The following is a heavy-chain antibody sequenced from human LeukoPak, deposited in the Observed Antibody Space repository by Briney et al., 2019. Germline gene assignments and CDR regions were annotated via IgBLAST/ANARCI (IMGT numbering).Heavy chain of an antibody. Sequence: PGGSLRLSCVASGFTFSDYYMSWIHQAPGKGLEWAPYISSSGNTIYYADSVKGRFTISRNNAKNSLYLQMNSLRAEDTAVYYCARVAGGGVLFYFDYWGQGTLVTVSS. J-gene: IGHJ4*02. CDR1: GFTFSDYY. D-gene: IGHD1-26*01. CDR2: ISSSGNTI. V-gene: IGHV3-11*01. CDR3: ARVAGGGVLFYFDY.